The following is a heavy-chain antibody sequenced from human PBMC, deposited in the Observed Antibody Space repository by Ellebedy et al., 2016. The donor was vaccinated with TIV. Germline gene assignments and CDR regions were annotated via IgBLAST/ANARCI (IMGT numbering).Heavy chain of an antibody. CDR2: ISTNGVTA. CDR1: GFTFSTYS. V-gene: IGHV3-64*04. CDR3: ARGLFSTPGLDVY. D-gene: IGHD1-1*01. Sequence: GESLKISCSASGFTFSTYSIHWVRQAPGEGLEYVSTISTNGVTAYYADSVRARFIISRDNSRNSVYVQMNSLRAEDTAMYYCARGLFSTPGLDVYWGQGTLVTVSS. J-gene: IGHJ1*01.